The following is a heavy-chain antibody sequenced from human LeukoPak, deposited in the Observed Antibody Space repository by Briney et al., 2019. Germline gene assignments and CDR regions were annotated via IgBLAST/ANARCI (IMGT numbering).Heavy chain of an antibody. CDR3: VGGIGWLPDY. J-gene: IGHJ4*02. CDR2: INHDGSEK. Sequence: SGGSLRLSCAASGVIFSNYWMNWVRQAPGRGLEWVANINHDGSEKNYVDSVKGRFAISRDNGKNSVYLQMGSLRAEDAAVYYCVGGIGWLPDYWGQGTLVTVSS. CDR1: GVIFSNYW. D-gene: IGHD5-12*01. V-gene: IGHV3-7*04.